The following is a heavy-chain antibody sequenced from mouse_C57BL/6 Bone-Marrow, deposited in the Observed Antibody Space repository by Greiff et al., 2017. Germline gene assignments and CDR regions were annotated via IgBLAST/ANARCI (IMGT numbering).Heavy chain of an antibody. D-gene: IGHD2-5*01. CDR3: ARGWDYYSIYYYAMDY. V-gene: IGHV1-80*01. CDR1: GYAFSSYW. CDR2: IYPGDGDT. Sequence: VQLQQSGAELVKPGASVKISCKASGYAFSSYWMNWVKQRPGKGLEWIGQIYPGDGDTNYNGKFKGKATLTADKSSSTAYMQLSSLTSEDSAVYFCARGWDYYSIYYYAMDYWGQGTSVTVSS. J-gene: IGHJ4*01.